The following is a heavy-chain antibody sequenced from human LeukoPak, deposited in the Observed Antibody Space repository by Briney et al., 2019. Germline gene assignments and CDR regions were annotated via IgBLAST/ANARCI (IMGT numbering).Heavy chain of an antibody. CDR3: ARKFSDSPLDY. CDR1: GYTLTYNN. D-gene: IGHD2-15*01. J-gene: IGHJ4*02. V-gene: IGHV1-18*01. Sequence: ASVKVSCKASGYTLTYNNISWVRQAPGQGLEWMGWINTKNGDTNYAQKFQGRVTMTTDTSTSTAYMELRSLRSDDTAVYYCARKFSDSPLDYWGQGTLVTVSS. CDR2: INTKNGDT.